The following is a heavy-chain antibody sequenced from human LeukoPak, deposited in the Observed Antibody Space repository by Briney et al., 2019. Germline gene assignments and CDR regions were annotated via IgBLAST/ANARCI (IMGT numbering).Heavy chain of an antibody. V-gene: IGHV5-51*01. CDR2: IYPGDSTT. CDR3: ARRYCSGGSCYYFDY. CDR1: GYSFSTYW. J-gene: IGHJ4*02. D-gene: IGHD2-15*01. Sequence: GESLKISCKGSGYSFSTYWIAWVRQMPGKGLEWMGIIYPGDSTTRYSPSSQGQVTISADKSISTAYLQWSSLKASDTAMYYCARRYCSGGSCYYFDYWGQGTLVTVSS.